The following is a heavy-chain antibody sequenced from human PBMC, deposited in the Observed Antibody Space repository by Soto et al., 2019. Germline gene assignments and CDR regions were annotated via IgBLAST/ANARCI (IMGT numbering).Heavy chain of an antibody. D-gene: IGHD1-7*01. CDR3: ARLRDNWNYAGY. CDR2: ISSSSSYR. V-gene: IGHV3-11*06. Sequence: GGSLRLSCAASGFTFSDYYMSWIRQTPGKGLEWVSCISSSSSYRNFADSVKGRFTISRDNTKNSLYMQMNSLRAEDTAVYYCARLRDNWNYAGYWGQGTLVTVSS. J-gene: IGHJ4*02. CDR1: GFTFSDYY.